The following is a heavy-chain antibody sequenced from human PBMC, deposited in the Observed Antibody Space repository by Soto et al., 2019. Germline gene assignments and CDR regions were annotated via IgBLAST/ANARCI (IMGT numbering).Heavy chain of an antibody. V-gene: IGHV3-33*01. CDR2: VWADGTTK. Sequence: QVQLLESGGGVVQPGRSLRLSCTVSAFSFTTYGMHWVRQAPGKGLEWVAIVWADGTTKYYADSVRDRFTISRDNSKNTLYLQMNSLRAEDTAVYYCATGRPRAVSTFPHFEYWGQGTLVTVSS. CDR1: AFSFTTYG. J-gene: IGHJ4*02. D-gene: IGHD3-3*02. CDR3: ATGRPRAVSTFPHFEY.